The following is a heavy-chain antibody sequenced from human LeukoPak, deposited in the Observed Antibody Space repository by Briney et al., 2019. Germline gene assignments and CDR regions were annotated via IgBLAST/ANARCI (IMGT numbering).Heavy chain of an antibody. CDR2: IYYSGST. Sequence: SETLSLTCTVSGGSISSYYWSWIRQPPGKGPEWIGYIYYSGSTNYNPSLKSRVTISVDTSKNQFSLKLSSVTAADTAVYYCARNQYDFWSGAGMDVWGKGTTVTVSS. J-gene: IGHJ6*04. D-gene: IGHD3-3*01. CDR1: GGSISSYY. V-gene: IGHV4-59*01. CDR3: ARNQYDFWSGAGMDV.